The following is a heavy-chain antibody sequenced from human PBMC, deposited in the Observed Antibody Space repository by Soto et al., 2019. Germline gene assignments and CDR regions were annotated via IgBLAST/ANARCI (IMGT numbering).Heavy chain of an antibody. CDR3: ARGKGQWMAPYHFDY. J-gene: IGHJ4*02. Sequence: PGGSLRLSCAASGFTFSSYAMHWVRQAPGKGLEWVAVISYDGSNKYYADSVKGRFTISRDNSKNTLYLQMNSLRAEDTAVYYCARGKGQWMAPYHFDYWGQGTLVTVSS. D-gene: IGHD6-19*01. V-gene: IGHV3-30-3*01. CDR2: ISYDGSNK. CDR1: GFTFSSYA.